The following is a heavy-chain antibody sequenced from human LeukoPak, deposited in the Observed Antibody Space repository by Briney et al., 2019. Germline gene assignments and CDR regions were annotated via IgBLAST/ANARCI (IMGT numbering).Heavy chain of an antibody. V-gene: IGHV1-69*05. D-gene: IGHD3-10*01. Sequence: SVKVSCKASGGTFSSYAISWVRQAPGQGLEWMGGIVPIFGTANYAQKFQGRVTITTDESTSTAYMELSSLRSEDTAVYYCELYGSGSYYSPSRDYWGQGTLVTVSS. CDR3: ELYGSGSYYSPSRDY. CDR1: GGTFSSYA. J-gene: IGHJ4*02. CDR2: IVPIFGTA.